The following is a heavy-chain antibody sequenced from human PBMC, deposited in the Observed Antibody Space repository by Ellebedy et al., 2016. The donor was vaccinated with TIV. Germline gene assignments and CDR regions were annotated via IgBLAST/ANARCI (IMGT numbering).Heavy chain of an antibody. Sequence: ASVKVSCKASRYTFTGYYMHWVREPPGQGLEWMGWINPNSGGTNYAQKFQGRVTMTRDTSISTAYMELSRLRSDDTAVYYCARDHRAILTASLYFDYWGQGTLVTVSS. CDR2: INPNSGGT. D-gene: IGHD3-9*01. J-gene: IGHJ4*02. CDR1: RYTFTGYY. V-gene: IGHV1-2*02. CDR3: ARDHRAILTASLYFDY.